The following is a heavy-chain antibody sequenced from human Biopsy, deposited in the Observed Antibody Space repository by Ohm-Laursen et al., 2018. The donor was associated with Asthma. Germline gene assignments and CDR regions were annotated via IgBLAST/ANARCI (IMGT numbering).Heavy chain of an antibody. CDR2: IKQDGSEK. Sequence: SLRLSCAAPGFTFSSYWMSWVRQAPGKGLEWVANIKQDGSEKYYVDSVKGRFTISRDNAKNSLYLQMNSLRAEDTAVYYCARSSHINWGGYFDYWGQGTLVTVSS. J-gene: IGHJ4*02. CDR3: ARSSHINWGGYFDY. V-gene: IGHV3-7*05. D-gene: IGHD7-27*01. CDR1: GFTFSSYW.